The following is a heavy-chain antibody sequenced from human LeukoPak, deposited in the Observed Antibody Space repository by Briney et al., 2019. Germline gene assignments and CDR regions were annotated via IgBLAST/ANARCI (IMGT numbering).Heavy chain of an antibody. D-gene: IGHD4-17*01. CDR1: GYTLNNHH. CDR2: INANVGST. Sequence: GASVKVSCKASGYTLNNHHIHWLRQAPGQPREWMGIINANVGSTYYPQQFQGRVTMTRDTSTSTVFMDLSSLRSEDTAVYYCARDRERTETTIGNVGELDYWGQGTLVTVSS. J-gene: IGHJ4*02. V-gene: IGHV1-46*02. CDR3: ARDRERTETTIGNVGELDY.